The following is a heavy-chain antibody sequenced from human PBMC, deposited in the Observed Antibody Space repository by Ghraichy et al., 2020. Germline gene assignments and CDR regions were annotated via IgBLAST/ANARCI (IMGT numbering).Heavy chain of an antibody. CDR3: AKDPGSGWSRLSFFEE. D-gene: IGHD6-19*01. CDR2: ISNSGGTT. Sequence: GGSLRLSCAASGLTFSTYAIAWVRQAPGKGLECVSGISNSGGTTHYADSVKGRFTISRDNSKKTVYLHMNSLRGEDTARYYCAKDPGSGWSRLSFFEEWGQGTLVTVSS. J-gene: IGHJ4*02. CDR1: GLTFSTYA. V-gene: IGHV3-23*01.